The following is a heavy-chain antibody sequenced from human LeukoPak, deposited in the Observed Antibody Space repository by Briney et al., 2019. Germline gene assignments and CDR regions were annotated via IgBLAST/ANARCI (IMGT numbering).Heavy chain of an antibody. D-gene: IGHD3-16*01. CDR1: GFTFSSHG. Sequence: PGRSLRLSCVASGFTFSSHGMHWVRQAPGKGLEWVAVIGNDGRAKRYAESVEGRFTLSRDNSKNIHFLEMNSPRDGDTAKYYCAREAAWGNWYFDLWGRGTLVTVSS. CDR2: IGNDGRAK. J-gene: IGHJ2*01. CDR3: AREAAWGNWYFDL. V-gene: IGHV3-30*03.